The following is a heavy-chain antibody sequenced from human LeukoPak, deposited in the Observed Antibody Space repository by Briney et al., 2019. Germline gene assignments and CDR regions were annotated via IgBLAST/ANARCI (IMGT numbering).Heavy chain of an antibody. CDR3: ARDKRGPLDY. CDR1: GFTFSSYA. CDR2: ISYDGSNK. V-gene: IGHV3-30-3*01. D-gene: IGHD3-10*01. Sequence: GGSLRLSCAASGFTFSSYAMHWVRQAPGKGLEWVAVISYDGSNKYYADSVKGRFTISRDNSKNTLYLQMNSLRAEDTAVYYCARDKRGPLDYWGQGTLVTVSS. J-gene: IGHJ4*02.